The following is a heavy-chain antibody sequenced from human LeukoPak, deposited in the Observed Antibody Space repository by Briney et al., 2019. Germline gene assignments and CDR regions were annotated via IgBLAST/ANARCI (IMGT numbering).Heavy chain of an antibody. CDR2: ISGSGGST. CDR3: ATRSIAARLFDY. Sequence: GGSLRLSCAASGFTFSSYAMSWVRQAPGKGLEWGSAISGSGGSTYYADSVKGRFTISRDNSKNTLYLQMNSLRAEDTAVYYCATRSIAARLFDYWGQGTLVTVSS. CDR1: GFTFSSYA. D-gene: IGHD6-6*01. J-gene: IGHJ4*02. V-gene: IGHV3-23*01.